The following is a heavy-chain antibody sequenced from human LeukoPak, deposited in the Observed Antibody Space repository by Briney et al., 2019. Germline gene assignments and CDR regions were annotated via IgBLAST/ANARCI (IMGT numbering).Heavy chain of an antibody. CDR3: ARDPYNWNDENWFDP. V-gene: IGHV3-23*01. CDR1: RFTFNSDT. Sequence: GGSLRLSCAASRFTFNSDTLNWVRQAPGKGLECVSIITGSGFSTYYTDSVKGRFTVSRDNSKSTLYLQMNSLRAEDTAIYYCARDPYNWNDENWFDPWGQGTLVTVSS. CDR2: ITGSGFST. J-gene: IGHJ5*02. D-gene: IGHD1-20*01.